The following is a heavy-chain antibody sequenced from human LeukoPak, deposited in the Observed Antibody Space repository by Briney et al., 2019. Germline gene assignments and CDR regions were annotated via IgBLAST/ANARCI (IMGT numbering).Heavy chain of an antibody. J-gene: IGHJ1*01. D-gene: IGHD6-19*01. CDR3: ARYGAVAGSEYFQH. CDR1: GFTVSSNY. Sequence: GGSLRLSCAASGFTVSSNYMSWVRQAPGKGLEWVSVIYSGGNTYYADSVKGRFTISRDNAKNSLYLQMNSLRAEDTAVYYCARYGAVAGSEYFQHWGQGTLVTVSS. V-gene: IGHV3-66*01. CDR2: IYSGGNT.